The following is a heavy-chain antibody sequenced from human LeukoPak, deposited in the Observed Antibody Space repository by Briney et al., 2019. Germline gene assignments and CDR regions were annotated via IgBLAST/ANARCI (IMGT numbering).Heavy chain of an antibody. J-gene: IGHJ4*02. V-gene: IGHV3-48*03. CDR3: ARPQTSDSSTASLGY. CDR1: GFTFSSYA. Sequence: PGRSLRLSCAASGFTFSSYAMHWVRQAPGKGLEWISYIGSSGSTIYYADSVKGRFTISRDNAKNSLYLQMDSLRAADTAIYYCARPQTSDSSTASLGYWGQGTRVTVSS. CDR2: IGSSGSTI. D-gene: IGHD6-6*01.